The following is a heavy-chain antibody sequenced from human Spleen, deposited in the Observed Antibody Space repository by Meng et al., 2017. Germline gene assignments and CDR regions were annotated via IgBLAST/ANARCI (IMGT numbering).Heavy chain of an antibody. D-gene: IGHD4-11*01. CDR3: ARDDYHIDY. CDR2: IYYSGST. V-gene: IGHV4-39*07. J-gene: IGHJ4*02. CDR1: GGSISSSSHY. Sequence: GSLRLSCTVSGGSISSSSHYWGWIRQPPGKGLEWIGSIYYSGSTYYNPSLKSRVTISVDTSKNQFSLKLSSVTAADTAVYYCARDDYHIDYWGQGTLVTVSS.